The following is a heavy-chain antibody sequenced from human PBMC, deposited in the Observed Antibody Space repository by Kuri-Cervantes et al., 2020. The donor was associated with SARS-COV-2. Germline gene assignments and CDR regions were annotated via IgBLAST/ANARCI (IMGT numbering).Heavy chain of an antibody. CDR2: ISSSSSYI. CDR1: GFTFSSNA. V-gene: IGHV3-21*01. D-gene: IGHD3-10*01. J-gene: IGHJ4*02. CDR3: ARVGYYGSGSRIAVDY. Sequence: GESLKISCAASGFTFSSNAISWVRQAPGKGLEWVSSISSSSSYIYYADSVKGRFTISRDNAKNSLYLKMNSLRAEDTAVYYCARVGYYGSGSRIAVDYWGQGTLVTVSS.